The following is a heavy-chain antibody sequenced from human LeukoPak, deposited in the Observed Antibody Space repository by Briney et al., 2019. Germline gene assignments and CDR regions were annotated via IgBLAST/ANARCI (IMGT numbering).Heavy chain of an antibody. CDR1: GGSISSSSYY. CDR3: ARVLRKGPYGDGGYFYFFMDV. J-gene: IGHJ6*03. CDR2: IYYSGST. V-gene: IGHV4-39*07. D-gene: IGHD4-17*01. Sequence: SETLSLTCTVSGGSISSSSYYWGWIRQPPGKGLEWIGSIYYSGSTHYNPSLKSRVTISGDTSKNQFSLQLNSVTPEDTAVYYCARVLRKGPYGDGGYFYFFMDVWGKGTTVTVSS.